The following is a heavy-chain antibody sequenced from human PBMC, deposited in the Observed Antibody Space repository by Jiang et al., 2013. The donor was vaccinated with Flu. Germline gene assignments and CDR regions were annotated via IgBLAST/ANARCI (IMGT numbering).Heavy chain of an antibody. V-gene: IGHV1-2*02. CDR3: TRDPDRWKDFFDY. D-gene: IGHD1-1*01. Sequence: SGAEVKKPGASVKVSCKASGYRFTDKYIHWVRQAPGQGLECMGWINPKNGDTKYAQKFQGRFTMTGDTSINTAYMEITSLIFDDTAMYYCTRDPDRWKDFFDYWGQGTLVTVSS. CDR1: GYRFTDKY. CDR2: INPKNGDT. J-gene: IGHJ4*02.